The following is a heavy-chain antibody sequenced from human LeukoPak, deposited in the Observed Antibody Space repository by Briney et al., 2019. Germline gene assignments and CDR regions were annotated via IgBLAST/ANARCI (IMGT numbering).Heavy chain of an antibody. CDR1: GYSISSGYY. Sequence: PSETLSLTCAVSGYSISSGYYWGWIRQPPGKGPEWIGSIYHSGSTYYNPSLKSRVTISVDTSKNQFSLKLSSVTAADTAVYYCATYNTFRLGFDYWGQGTLVTVSS. J-gene: IGHJ4*02. D-gene: IGHD3/OR15-3a*01. V-gene: IGHV4-38-2*01. CDR2: IYHSGST. CDR3: ATYNTFRLGFDY.